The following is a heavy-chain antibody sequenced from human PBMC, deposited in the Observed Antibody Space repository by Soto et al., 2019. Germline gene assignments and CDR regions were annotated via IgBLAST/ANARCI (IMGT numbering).Heavy chain of an antibody. CDR3: ARDAVTMIVVENWESGWLDP. J-gene: IGHJ5*02. CDR2: ISAYNGNT. D-gene: IGHD3-22*01. V-gene: IGHV1-18*01. CDR1: GYTFTSYG. Sequence: GASVKVSCKASGYTFTSYGISWVRQAPGQGLEWMGWISAYNGNTNYAQKLQGRVTMTTDTSTSTAYMELRSLRSDDTAVYNCARDAVTMIVVENWESGWLDPWGQGTLVTVSS.